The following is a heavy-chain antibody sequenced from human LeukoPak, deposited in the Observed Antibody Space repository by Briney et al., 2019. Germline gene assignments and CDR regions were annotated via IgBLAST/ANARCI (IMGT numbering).Heavy chain of an antibody. CDR3: ARGIAVAGIGSGYYFDY. D-gene: IGHD6-19*01. CDR2: FNTHTGNP. Sequence: ASVKVSCKASGYTFNTYALNWVRQAPGQGLEWMGWFNTHTGNPTYAQGFTGRFVFSFDASVSTTYLQISGLKAEDTAMYYCARGIAVAGIGSGYYFDYWGQGALVTVSS. J-gene: IGHJ4*02. V-gene: IGHV7-4-1*02. CDR1: GYTFNTYA.